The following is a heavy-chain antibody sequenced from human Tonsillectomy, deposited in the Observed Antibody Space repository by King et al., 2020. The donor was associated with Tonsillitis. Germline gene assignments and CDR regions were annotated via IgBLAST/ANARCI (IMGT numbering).Heavy chain of an antibody. D-gene: IGHD3-10*01. CDR3: ARDLYYKPDY. V-gene: IGHV3-74*01. J-gene: IGHJ4*01. Sequence: VQLVESGGDLVQPGGSLRLSCVASGFSFSNSWMHWVRQAPGKGLVWVSLINSDGSSTTYADSVKGRFTISRDNAKNTVYLQMNSLRADDTAVYYCARDLYYKPDYWGHGTLVTVSS. CDR2: INSDGSST. CDR1: GFSFSNSW.